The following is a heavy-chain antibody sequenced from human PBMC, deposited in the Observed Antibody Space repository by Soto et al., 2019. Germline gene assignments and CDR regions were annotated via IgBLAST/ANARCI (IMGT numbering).Heavy chain of an antibody. D-gene: IGHD6-19*01. CDR3: ARVLDSSGWSNYYYYGMDV. V-gene: IGHV1-18*01. J-gene: IGHJ6*02. CDR1: GYTFTSYG. CDR2: ISAYNGNT. Sequence: ASVKVSCKASGYTFTSYGISWVRQARGQGLEWMGWISAYNGNTNYAQKLQGRVTMTTDTSTSTAYMELRSLRSDDTAVYYCARVLDSSGWSNYYYYGMDVWGQGTTVTVS.